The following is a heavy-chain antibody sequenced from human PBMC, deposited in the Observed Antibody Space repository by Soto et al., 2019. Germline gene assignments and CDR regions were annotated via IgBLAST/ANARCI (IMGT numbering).Heavy chain of an antibody. CDR1: GYHFTAYG. Sequence: ASVKVSCKTSGYHFTAYGLAWLRQAPGQRPEWMGWVSTNNADTNYAEKFQGRVTMTTDKSTTTTYMELRSLRSDDTAVYYCARELNTDSSAYYVFALWGQISPVTVSS. D-gene: IGHD3-22*01. J-gene: IGHJ4*02. V-gene: IGHV1-18*01. CDR2: VSTNNADT. CDR3: ARELNTDSSAYYVFAL.